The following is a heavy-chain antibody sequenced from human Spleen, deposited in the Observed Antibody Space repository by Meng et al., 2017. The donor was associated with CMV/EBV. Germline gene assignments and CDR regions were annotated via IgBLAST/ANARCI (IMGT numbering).Heavy chain of an antibody. CDR3: ATPMVGTRVFDY. J-gene: IGHJ4*02. D-gene: IGHD2-21*02. CDR2: INHSGNT. CDR1: GYSISSGYY. V-gene: IGHV4-38-2*02. Sequence: SETLSLTCTVSGYSISSGYYWGWIRQPPGKGLEWIGEINHSGNTKCNPSLESRVTISVDTSKNQFSLKMTSVTAADTAIYYCATPMVGTRVFDYWAQGTPVTVSS.